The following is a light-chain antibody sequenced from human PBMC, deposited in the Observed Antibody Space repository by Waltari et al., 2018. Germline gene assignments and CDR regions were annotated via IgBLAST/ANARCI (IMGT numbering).Light chain of an antibody. CDR2: GAS. J-gene: IGKJ1*01. CDR1: QSISSNY. Sequence: EIVLTQSPGTLSLSPGESATLSCRASQSISSNYLAWYQPKPGQAPRLLISGASTRATGIPDRFSDSGSGTDFTLTISRPEPEDFAVYYCQQYGRSRTFGQGTKVEVK. CDR3: QQYGRSRT. V-gene: IGKV3-20*01.